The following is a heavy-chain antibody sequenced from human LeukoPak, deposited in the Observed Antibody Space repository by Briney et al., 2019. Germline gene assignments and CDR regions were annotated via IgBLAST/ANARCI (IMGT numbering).Heavy chain of an antibody. CDR2: IKQDGSEQ. CDR1: GFTFTTYW. J-gene: IGHJ5*02. CDR3: ARPLMYYYGSETYFWFDP. V-gene: IGHV3-7*01. D-gene: IGHD3-10*01. Sequence: GGSLILSCAASGFTFTTYWMGWVRQAPGKGLEWVANIKQDGSEQYYVDSVKGRFTISRDNAKNSLSLQMNSLRAEDTAVYYCARPLMYYYGSETYFWFDPWGQGTLVTVSS.